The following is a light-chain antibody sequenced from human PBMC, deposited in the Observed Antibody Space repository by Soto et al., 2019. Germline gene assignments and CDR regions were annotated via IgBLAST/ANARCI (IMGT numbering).Light chain of an antibody. V-gene: IGKV1-9*01. J-gene: IGKJ4*01. Sequence: IQFTQSPSSLSASVGDRVTITCRASQGITSYLAWYQQKPGKAPELLIFAASTLQAGVPSRFSGSGSGTDFTLTISSLQPEDFATYYCQQLDSSPLTFGGGTKVDIK. CDR3: QQLDSSPLT. CDR2: AAS. CDR1: QGITSY.